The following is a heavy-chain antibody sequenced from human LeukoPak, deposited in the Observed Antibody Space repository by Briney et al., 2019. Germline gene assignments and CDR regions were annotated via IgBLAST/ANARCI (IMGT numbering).Heavy chain of an antibody. J-gene: IGHJ4*02. V-gene: IGHV3-30*18. Sequence: PGGSLRLSCAASGFMFSDFWMTWVRQAPGKGLEWVAVISYDGSNKYYADSVKGRFTISRDNSKNTLYLQMNSLRAEDTAVYYCAKDPVVVAATDSYFDYWGQGTLVTVSS. CDR2: ISYDGSNK. CDR1: GFMFSDFW. D-gene: IGHD2-15*01. CDR3: AKDPVVVAATDSYFDY.